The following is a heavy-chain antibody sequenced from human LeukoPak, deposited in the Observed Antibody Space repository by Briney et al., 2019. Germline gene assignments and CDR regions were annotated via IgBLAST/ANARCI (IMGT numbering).Heavy chain of an antibody. CDR2: IHPGDSDT. J-gene: IGHJ3*02. Sequence: GASLNISCQGPGSIFTTYWIGWVRQLPGKGLEWMGIIHPGDSDTSYSPSFQGQVTISADKSISTASLQWSSLKASDTAMYYCARHPTYILNDAFDIWGQGTMVTVSS. V-gene: IGHV5-51*01. CDR1: GSIFTTYW. D-gene: IGHD3-16*01. CDR3: ARHPTYILNDAFDI.